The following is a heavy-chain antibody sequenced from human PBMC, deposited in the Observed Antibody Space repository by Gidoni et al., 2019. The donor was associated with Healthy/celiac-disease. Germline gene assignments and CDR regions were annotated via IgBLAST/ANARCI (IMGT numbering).Heavy chain of an antibody. Sequence: QVQLQQWGAGLLKPSETLSLTCAVYGGSFSGYYWSWIRQPPGKGLEWIGEINHSGSTNYNPSLKSRVTISVDTSKNQFSLKLSSVTAADTAVYYCARGLRYSSSWSRRAFDIWGQGTMVTVSS. CDR3: ARGLRYSSSWSRRAFDI. D-gene: IGHD6-13*01. CDR2: INHSGST. V-gene: IGHV4-34*01. CDR1: GGSFSGYY. J-gene: IGHJ3*02.